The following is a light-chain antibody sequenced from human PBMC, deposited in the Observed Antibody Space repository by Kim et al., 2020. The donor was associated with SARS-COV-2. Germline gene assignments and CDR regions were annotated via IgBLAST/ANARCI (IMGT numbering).Light chain of an antibody. J-gene: IGKJ1*01. Sequence: ASVGDRVTITCRASQSIINWLAWFQQKPGKAPKLLIYKASSLETGVPSRFSGSGSGTEFTLTISSLQPDDFATYYCQQYNGYLWTFGQGTKVDIK. CDR1: QSIINW. CDR3: QQYNGYLWT. CDR2: KAS. V-gene: IGKV1-5*03.